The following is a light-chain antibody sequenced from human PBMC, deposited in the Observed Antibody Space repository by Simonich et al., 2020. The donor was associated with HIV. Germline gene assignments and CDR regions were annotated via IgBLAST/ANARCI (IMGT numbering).Light chain of an antibody. Sequence: QSALTQPRSVSVSPGQSVTISCTETSSDVGGYNYVSWSQKHPGKAPKLMIYDVSKRPSRVPDRFSGSKSGNTASLTISGLQAEDEADYYCCSYAGSYVVFGGGTKLTVL. J-gene: IGLJ2*01. CDR2: DVS. CDR1: SSDVGGYNY. CDR3: CSYAGSYVV. V-gene: IGLV2-11*01.